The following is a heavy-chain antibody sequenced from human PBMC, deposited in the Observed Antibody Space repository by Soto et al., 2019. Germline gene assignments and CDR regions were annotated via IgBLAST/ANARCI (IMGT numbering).Heavy chain of an antibody. CDR1: GFTFSSYW. J-gene: IGHJ6*02. D-gene: IGHD1-7*01. CDR2: INSDGSST. V-gene: IGHV3-74*01. Sequence: PGGSLRLSCAASGFTFSSYWMHWVRQAPGKGLVWVSRINSDGSSTSYADSVKGRFTISRDNAKNTLYLQMNSLRSEDTAVYYCARDRVNWNYRRYGTDVWGQGTTVTVSS. CDR3: ARDRVNWNYRRYGTDV.